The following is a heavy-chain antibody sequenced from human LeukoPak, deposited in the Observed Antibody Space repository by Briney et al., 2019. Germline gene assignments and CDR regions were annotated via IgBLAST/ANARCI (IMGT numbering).Heavy chain of an antibody. Sequence: TGGSLRLSCEASGFTFSSYAMSWVRQAPGKELEWVSVIYTGGGRYYADSVRGRFTISRDTSKNMVFLQMNSLRVEDTAVYYCARGIDYWGRGTLVTVSS. CDR1: GFTFSSYA. CDR2: IYTGGGR. CDR3: ARGIDY. J-gene: IGHJ4*02. V-gene: IGHV3-53*01.